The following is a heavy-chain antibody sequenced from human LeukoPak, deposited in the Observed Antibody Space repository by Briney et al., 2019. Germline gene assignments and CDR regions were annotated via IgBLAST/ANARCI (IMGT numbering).Heavy chain of an antibody. V-gene: IGHV4-39*01. Sequence: PSETLSLTCTVSGASITSSNHYWGWIRQPPGKALEWIGNIYYSGHTPYTPSLKSRVFISVDTSKNQFSLRLTSVSAADTAVYYCAAPSGSTYYSPFDFWGQGTTVSVSS. CDR1: GASITSSNHY. D-gene: IGHD1-26*01. CDR2: IYYSGHT. J-gene: IGHJ4*02. CDR3: AAPSGSTYYSPFDF.